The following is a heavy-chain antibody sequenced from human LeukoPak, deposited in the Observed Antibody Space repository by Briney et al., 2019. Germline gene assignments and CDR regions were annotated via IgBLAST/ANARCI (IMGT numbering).Heavy chain of an antibody. J-gene: IGHJ4*02. CDR3: VKARIAARPGLLDY. CDR1: GFTFSSYA. V-gene: IGHV3-23*01. CDR2: ISGSGGST. D-gene: IGHD6-6*01. Sequence: GGSLRLSCAASGFTFSSYAMSWVRQAPGKGLEWVSAISGSGGSTYYADSVKGRFTISRDNSKNTLYLQMNSLRAEDTAVYYCVKARIAARPGLLDYWGQGTLVTVSS.